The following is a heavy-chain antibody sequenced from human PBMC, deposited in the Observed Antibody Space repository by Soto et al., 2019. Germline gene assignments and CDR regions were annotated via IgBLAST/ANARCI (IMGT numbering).Heavy chain of an antibody. CDR3: ARYYYYGSGSFYFRFDP. CDR2: IYYSGST. D-gene: IGHD3-10*01. CDR1: SGSIATSSYY. Sequence: PSETLSLTCTVSSGSIATSSYYWGWIRHPPGKGLEWIGSIYYSGSTYYNPSLKNRITMSIDTSKNQFSLKLSSVTAADTVVYYCARYYYYGSGSFYFRFDPWGQGTLVTVS. J-gene: IGHJ5*02. V-gene: IGHV4-39*01.